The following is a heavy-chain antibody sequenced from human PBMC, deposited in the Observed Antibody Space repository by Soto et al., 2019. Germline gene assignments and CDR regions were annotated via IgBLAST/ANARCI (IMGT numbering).Heavy chain of an antibody. J-gene: IGHJ4*02. Sequence: QVQLVQSGAEVTKPGASVRVSCKASGYTFTNYDINWVRQATGQGLEWMGWMNPNSGHTGYVQKFQGRVTMTRDTSISTADLEVSSPRSEDTAIYYCARSGPGSAVYFDLWGQGTLVTVSS. D-gene: IGHD6-19*01. CDR1: GYTFTNYD. CDR3: ARSGPGSAVYFDL. CDR2: MNPNSGHT. V-gene: IGHV1-8*01.